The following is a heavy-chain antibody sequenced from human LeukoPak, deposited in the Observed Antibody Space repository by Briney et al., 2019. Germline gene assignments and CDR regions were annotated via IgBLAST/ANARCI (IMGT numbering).Heavy chain of an antibody. D-gene: IGHD3-22*01. V-gene: IGHV1-2*02. CDR2: IDPTSAGT. CDR3: AREYYDNNGRKYAFDV. CDR1: GYTFSDYY. J-gene: IGHJ3*01. Sequence: VASVKVSCKASGYTFSDYYIHWVRQAPGQGLEWMGSIDPTSAGTRNTQRFQGRVTMTRDTSISTAYMELSRLTSDDTAVYFCAREYYDNNGRKYAFDVWGQGTMVTVSS.